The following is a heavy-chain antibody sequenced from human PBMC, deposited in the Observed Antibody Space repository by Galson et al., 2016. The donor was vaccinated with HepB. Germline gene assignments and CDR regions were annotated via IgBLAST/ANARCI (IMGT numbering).Heavy chain of an antibody. CDR3: ARDTRGFGGSLDV. J-gene: IGHJ6*02. CDR1: GFLFENYQ. D-gene: IGHD4-23*01. Sequence: SLRLSCAGSGFLFENYQMNWIRQAPGKGLEWVSYISTTGNAVYYTDSVRGRFTVSRDNAKGSVSLQMSSLGPEDTATYYCARDTRGFGGSLDVWGQGTTVSVSS. CDR2: ISTTGNAV. V-gene: IGHV3-48*03.